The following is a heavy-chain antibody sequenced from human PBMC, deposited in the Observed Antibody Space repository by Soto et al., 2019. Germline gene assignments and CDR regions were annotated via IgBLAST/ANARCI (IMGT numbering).Heavy chain of an antibody. J-gene: IGHJ4*02. V-gene: IGHV3-33*01. D-gene: IGHD1-1*01. Sequence: QVQLVESGGGVVQPGRSLRLSCAASGFMFSNHGMHWVRQAPGKGLEWVAVIWSDGNNRYCADSVKGRFTISRDNSKNTVYLQMSSLRVEDTAVYYCVRGDNWNDEASDYWGQGTLVTVSS. CDR2: IWSDGNNR. CDR1: GFMFSNHG. CDR3: VRGDNWNDEASDY.